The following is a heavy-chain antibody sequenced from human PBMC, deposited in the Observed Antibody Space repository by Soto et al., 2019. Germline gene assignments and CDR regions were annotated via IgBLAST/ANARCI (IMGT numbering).Heavy chain of an antibody. CDR2: IYHSGSA. J-gene: IGHJ5*02. CDR1: GGSISSGNYY. CDR3: ARASSANRFDP. Sequence: SETLSLTCSVSGGSISSGNYYWSWIRQPPGKGLEWIGYIYHSGSAYYNPSLKSRATISLDTSKNQFSLKLSSVTATDTAVYYCARASSANRFDPWGQGTLVTVSS. V-gene: IGHV4-30-4*01.